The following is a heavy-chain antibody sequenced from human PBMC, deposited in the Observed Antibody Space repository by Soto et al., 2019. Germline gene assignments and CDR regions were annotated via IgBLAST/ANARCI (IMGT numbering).Heavy chain of an antibody. V-gene: IGHV5-51*01. Sequence: GECLKISWKCSGYSFTSYWISWVRQMPGKGLEWMGIIYPGDSDTRYSPSFQGQVTISADKSISTAYLQWSSLKASDTAMYYCARHRSNRSLSRSGHYYYMDVWGKGTTVTVSS. CDR3: ARHRSNRSLSRSGHYYYMDV. J-gene: IGHJ6*03. CDR1: GYSFTSYW. D-gene: IGHD2-2*01. CDR2: IYPGDSDT.